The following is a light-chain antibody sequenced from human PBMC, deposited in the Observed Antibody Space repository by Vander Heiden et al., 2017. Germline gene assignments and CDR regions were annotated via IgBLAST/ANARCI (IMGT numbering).Light chain of an antibody. V-gene: IGLV1-40*01. J-gene: IGLJ1*01. Sequence: VLTPPPSVAGAPPQPVPISCTGSSCNIGAGYDVHWYQQLPGTAPKLLIYGNSNRPSGVPDRFSGSKSGTSASLAITGLQAEDEADYYCQSYDSSLSGYVFGTGTKVTVL. CDR1: SCNIGAGYD. CDR2: GNS. CDR3: QSYDSSLSGYV.